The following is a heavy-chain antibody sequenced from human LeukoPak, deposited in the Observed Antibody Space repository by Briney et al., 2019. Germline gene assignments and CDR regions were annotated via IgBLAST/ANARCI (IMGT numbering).Heavy chain of an antibody. Sequence: SETLSLTCTVSGGSISSGSYCWSWIRQPAGKGLEWIGRIYTSGSTNYNPSLKSRVTISVDTSKNQFSLKLSSVTAADTAVYYCASTWIQLWPTGGFDYWGQGTLVTVSS. CDR1: GGSISSGSYC. CDR3: ASTWIQLWPTGGFDY. J-gene: IGHJ4*02. CDR2: IYTSGST. D-gene: IGHD5-18*01. V-gene: IGHV4-61*02.